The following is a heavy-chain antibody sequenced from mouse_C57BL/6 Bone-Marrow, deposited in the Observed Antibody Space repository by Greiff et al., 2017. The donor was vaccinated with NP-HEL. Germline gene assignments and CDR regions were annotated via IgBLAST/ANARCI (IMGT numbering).Heavy chain of an antibody. D-gene: IGHD1-1*01. J-gene: IGHJ1*03. V-gene: IGHV2-2*01. Sequence: QVQLKESGPGLVQPSQSLSITCTVSGFSLTSYGVHWVRQSPGKGLEWLGVIWSGGSTDYNAAFISRLSISKDNSKSQVFFKMNSLQADDTAIYYCARSFITTVVANLYWYFDVWGTGTTVTVSS. CDR3: ARSFITTVVANLYWYFDV. CDR1: GFSLTSYG. CDR2: IWSGGST.